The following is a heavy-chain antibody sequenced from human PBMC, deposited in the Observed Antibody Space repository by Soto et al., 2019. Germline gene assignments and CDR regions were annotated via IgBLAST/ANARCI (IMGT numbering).Heavy chain of an antibody. J-gene: IGHJ4*02. CDR1: GFAFSSYA. D-gene: IGHD3-3*01. Sequence: GGSLRLSCAASGFAFSSYAMSWVRQSPGRGLQWVSSISGGDYNTYYADSVKGRFTISRDYSRDTLYLQMNSLRVDDTAVYYCVKGTPWSGYFDSWGQGTLVTVSS. CDR2: ISGGDYNT. V-gene: IGHV3-23*01. CDR3: VKGTPWSGYFDS.